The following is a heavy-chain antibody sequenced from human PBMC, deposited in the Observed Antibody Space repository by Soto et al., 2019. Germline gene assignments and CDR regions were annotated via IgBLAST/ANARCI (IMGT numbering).Heavy chain of an antibody. CDR3: ARLEGLATISYYFDF. V-gene: IGHV4-39*01. CDR1: DDSINSDKYY. D-gene: IGHD3-9*01. CDR2: IYYRGNA. Sequence: QLQLQESGPGLVKPSETLSLTCSVSDDSINSDKYYWGWIRQPPGKALEWIGSIYYRGNAYYNPSLRPRVTISLDKSRSQFSLKLNSVTAADSAVYFCARLEGLATISYYFDFWGPGALVTVSS. J-gene: IGHJ4*02.